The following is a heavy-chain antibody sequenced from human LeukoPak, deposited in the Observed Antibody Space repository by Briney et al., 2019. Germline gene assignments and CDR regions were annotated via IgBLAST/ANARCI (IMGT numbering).Heavy chain of an antibody. Sequence: SGTLSLTCVVYGGSFSGYYWNWIRQPPGRGLEWIGEINPSGSTTYNPSLKSRVTMSLDTSKNQFSLKLNSVTAADTAVYYCARGLKPYCSNGICYTGDYWGQGALVTVSS. D-gene: IGHD2-8*01. CDR1: GGSFSGYY. V-gene: IGHV4-34*01. J-gene: IGHJ4*02. CDR2: INPSGST. CDR3: ARGLKPYCSNGICYTGDY.